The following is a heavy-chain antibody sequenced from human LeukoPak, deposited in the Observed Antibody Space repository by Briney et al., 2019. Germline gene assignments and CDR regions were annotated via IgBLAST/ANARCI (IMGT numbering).Heavy chain of an antibody. CDR1: GYTFTGYC. CDR3: ASSSSSWYGLSFDY. D-gene: IGHD6-13*01. V-gene: IGHV1-2*04. Sequence: ASVEVSCKASGYTFTGYCMHWVRQAPGQGLEWMGWINPNSGGTNYAQKFQGWVTMTRDTSISTAYMELSRLRSDDTAVYYCASSSSSWYGLSFDYWGQGTLVTVSS. J-gene: IGHJ4*02. CDR2: INPNSGGT.